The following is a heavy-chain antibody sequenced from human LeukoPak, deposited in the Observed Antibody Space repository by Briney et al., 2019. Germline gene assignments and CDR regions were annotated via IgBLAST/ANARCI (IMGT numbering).Heavy chain of an antibody. CDR2: IYYTGSS. CDR3: ARMSRLDY. V-gene: IGHV4-39*01. Sequence: SETLSLTCTVSGGSISGSSYYWGWIRQPPGKGLEWIGSIYYTGSSSYNPSLKSRVTISVDTSKNQFSLRLTSVIAADTAVYYCARMSRLDYWGQGTLVTVPS. CDR1: GGSISGSSYY. J-gene: IGHJ4*02.